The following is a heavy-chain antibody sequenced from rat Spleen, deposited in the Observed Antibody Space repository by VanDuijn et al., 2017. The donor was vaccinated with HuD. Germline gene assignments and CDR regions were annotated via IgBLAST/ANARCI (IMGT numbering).Heavy chain of an antibody. CDR1: GFTFNDCY. Sequence: EVQLVESDGGLVQPGRSLKLSCVASGFTFNDCYMAWVRQAPKKGLDWVAIISYDGSSTYYRDSVKGRFTISRDNAKSTLYLQMSKLGSEDTAIYYCAREDYSQGLDWGQGVMVTVSS. CDR2: ISYDGSST. D-gene: IGHD1-2*01. V-gene: IGHV5-7*01. CDR3: AREDYSQGLD. J-gene: IGHJ2*01.